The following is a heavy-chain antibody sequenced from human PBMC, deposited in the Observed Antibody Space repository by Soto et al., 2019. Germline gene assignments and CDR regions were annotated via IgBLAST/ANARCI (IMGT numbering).Heavy chain of an antibody. V-gene: IGHV6-1*01. D-gene: IGHD1-26*01. CDR2: TYYRSKWYY. Sequence: PSQTLSLTCAITGDSVSSNSAGWSWVRQSPSRGLEWLGRTYYRSKWYYEYAVSVGGRITINLDTSKNQYSLQLNSVTPEDTAVYFCARGEQYSGRIFDHWGQGTLVTVSS. J-gene: IGHJ4*01. CDR3: ARGEQYSGRIFDH. CDR1: GDSVSSNSAG.